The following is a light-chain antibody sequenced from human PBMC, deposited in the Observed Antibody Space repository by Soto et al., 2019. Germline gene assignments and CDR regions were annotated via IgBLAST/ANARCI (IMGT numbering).Light chain of an antibody. Sequence: EIVITQSATTLSVSPGERAALSCRAIQSVSTNLAWYQQKPGQVPSLLIYGASTRASGIPARFSGSGSGTEFTLTIGSLQSEDFAVYYCQQYSSSPSFGQGTRLEIK. J-gene: IGKJ5*01. CDR2: GAS. CDR1: QSVSTN. CDR3: QQYSSSPS. V-gene: IGKV3-15*01.